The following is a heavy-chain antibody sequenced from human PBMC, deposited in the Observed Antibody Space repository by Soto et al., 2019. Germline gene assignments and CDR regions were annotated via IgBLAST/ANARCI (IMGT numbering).Heavy chain of an antibody. J-gene: IGHJ4*02. CDR2: IYYSGST. CDR3: ARRYGSCFDY. V-gene: IGHV4-59*08. D-gene: IGHD5-18*01. CDR1: GGSISSYY. Sequence: QVQLQESGPGLVKPSETLSLTCTVSGGSISSYYWSWIRQPPGKGLEWIGYIYYSGSTNYNPSLTRRLTLSVATSTNQFSLKLSSVTAADTAVYYCARRYGSCFDYWGQGTLVTVAS.